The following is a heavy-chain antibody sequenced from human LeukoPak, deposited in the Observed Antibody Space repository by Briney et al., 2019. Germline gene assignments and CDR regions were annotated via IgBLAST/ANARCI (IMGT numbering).Heavy chain of an antibody. CDR2: IYYSGST. V-gene: IGHV4-31*03. CDR3: ARDVNDILTGPHAFDI. Sequence: PSQTLSLTCTVSGGSISSGDYYWSWIRQHPGKGLEWIGYIYYSGSTYYNPSLKSRVTISVDTSKNQFSLKLSSVTAADTAVYYCARDVNDILTGPHAFDIWGQGTMVTVSS. CDR1: GGSISSGDYY. D-gene: IGHD3-9*01. J-gene: IGHJ3*02.